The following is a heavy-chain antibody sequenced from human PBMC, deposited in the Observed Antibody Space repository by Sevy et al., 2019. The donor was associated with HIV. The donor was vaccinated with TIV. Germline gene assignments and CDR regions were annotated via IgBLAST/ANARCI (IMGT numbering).Heavy chain of an antibody. CDR3: VKDKGGYSGYDYGNWFDP. Sequence: GGSLRLSCAASGFTFSSNAMHWVRQAPGKGLEWVAVISYDGSHKYYADSVKGRWTISRDNSKNKLYLQVNSLRTEDSALYYCVKDKGGYSGYDYGNWFDPWGQGTLVTVSS. CDR2: ISYDGSHK. D-gene: IGHD5-12*01. J-gene: IGHJ5*02. CDR1: GFTFSSNA. V-gene: IGHV3-30*18.